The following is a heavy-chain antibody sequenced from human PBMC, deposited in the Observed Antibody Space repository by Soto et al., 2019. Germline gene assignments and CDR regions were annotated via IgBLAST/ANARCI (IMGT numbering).Heavy chain of an antibody. CDR1: GFPLSSYA. Sequence: QVQLVESGGGVVQPGRSLRLSCAASGFPLSSYAMHWVRQAPAKGLEWVAVISYDGSNKYYADSVKGRFTISRDNSKNTLYLQMNSLRAGDTAVYYCAGRFSPYVGGYTPGGDWGQGTLVTVSS. V-gene: IGHV3-30-3*01. D-gene: IGHD3-22*01. CDR2: ISYDGSNK. CDR3: AGRFSPYVGGYTPGGD. J-gene: IGHJ4*02.